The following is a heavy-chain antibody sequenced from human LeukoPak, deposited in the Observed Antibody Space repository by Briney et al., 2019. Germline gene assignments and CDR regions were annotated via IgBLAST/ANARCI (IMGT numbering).Heavy chain of an antibody. CDR2: IYYSGST. J-gene: IGHJ4*02. V-gene: IGHV4-59*08. Sequence: PSETLSLTCTVSGGSISSCYWSWIRQPPGKGLEWIGYIYYSGSTNYNPSLKSRVTISVDTSKNQFSLKLSSVTAADTAVYYCARAPSGSSWYYFDYWGQGTLVTVSS. CDR1: GGSISSCY. D-gene: IGHD6-13*01. CDR3: ARAPSGSSWYYFDY.